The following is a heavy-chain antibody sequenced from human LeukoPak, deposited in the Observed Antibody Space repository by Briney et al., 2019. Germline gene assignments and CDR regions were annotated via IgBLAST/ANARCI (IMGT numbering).Heavy chain of an antibody. V-gene: IGHV1-69*02. Sequence: SVTVSCKASGGTFSGYTINRLRQAPGQGLEWMGRLIPSLSVTSYARKFQGRVSITAVISTSTAYLDLSSLKSEDTAVYYCARGTEQWLSSFDSWGQGTLVTVSS. CDR1: GGTFSGYT. CDR3: ARGTEQWLSSFDS. J-gene: IGHJ4*02. CDR2: LIPSLSVT. D-gene: IGHD6-19*01.